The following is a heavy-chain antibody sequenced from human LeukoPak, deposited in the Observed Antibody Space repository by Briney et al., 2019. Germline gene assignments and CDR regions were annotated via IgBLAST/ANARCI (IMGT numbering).Heavy chain of an antibody. J-gene: IGHJ3*02. D-gene: IGHD3-9*01. CDR2: IYSGGTT. CDR1: GFTVSLNY. CDR3: ARMNILTGSDAFDM. Sequence: GGSLRLSCEVSGFTVSLNYMSWVRQAPGKGLECVSVIYSGGTTYYADSVKDRFTASRDNSRNTLYLQMNTLRVEDTALYYCARMNILTGSDAFDMWGEGTMVTVSS. V-gene: IGHV3-66*01.